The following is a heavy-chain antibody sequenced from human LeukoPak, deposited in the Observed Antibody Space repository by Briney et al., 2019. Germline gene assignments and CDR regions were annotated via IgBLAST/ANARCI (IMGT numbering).Heavy chain of an antibody. Sequence: GGSLRLSCAASGFTFSSHWMHWVRQGPGKGLVWVSRINSDGSSTNYADSVRGRFTISRDNAKNTLYLQMNSLRAEDTAVYYCARDLTSEWELLNWGQGALVTVSS. CDR3: ARDLTSEWELLN. V-gene: IGHV3-74*01. CDR2: INSDGSST. D-gene: IGHD1-26*01. J-gene: IGHJ4*02. CDR1: GFTFSSHW.